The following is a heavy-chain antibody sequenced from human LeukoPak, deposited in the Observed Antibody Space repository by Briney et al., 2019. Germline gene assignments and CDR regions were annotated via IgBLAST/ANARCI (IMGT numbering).Heavy chain of an antibody. CDR3: ARDPWLRSFDY. CDR2: INSDGSST. Sequence: PGRSLRLSCAASRFTFSNYWMHWVRKAPGKGLVWVSHINSDGSSTTYADSVKGRFTISRDNAKNTLYLQMNSLRAEDTAVYYCARDPWLRSFDYWGQGTLVTVSS. D-gene: IGHD5-12*01. CDR1: RFTFSNYW. J-gene: IGHJ4*02. V-gene: IGHV3-74*03.